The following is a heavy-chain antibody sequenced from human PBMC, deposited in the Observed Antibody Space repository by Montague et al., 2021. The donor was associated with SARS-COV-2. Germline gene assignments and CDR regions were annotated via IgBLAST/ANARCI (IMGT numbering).Heavy chain of an antibody. CDR1: GGSINNYF. CDR3: ARAVVVATTDTIES. J-gene: IGHJ4*02. D-gene: IGHD2-15*01. CDR2: MHSTGST. V-gene: IGHV4-59*01. Sequence: SETLSLTCSVSGGSINNYFWGWIRQSPGKGLEWVGYMHSTGSTAYNPSLKSRVIISVDTSKTQISLKLSSVSAADTALYYWARAVVVATTDTIESWGQGTLVTVSA.